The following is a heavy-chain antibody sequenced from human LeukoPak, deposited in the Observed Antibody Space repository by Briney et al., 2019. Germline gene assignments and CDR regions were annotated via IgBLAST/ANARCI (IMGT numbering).Heavy chain of an antibody. V-gene: IGHV3-15*01. J-gene: IGHJ5*02. CDR1: GFTFSNVW. D-gene: IGHD5-12*01. CDR3: TTDFLDRYSGS. Sequence: GGSLRLSCAASGFTFSNVWMTWVRQAPGKGLECVGRIKSKTVGGTTDYAAPVKGRFTISRDDSKNTVYLQMKSLQTEDTALYYCTTDFLDRYSGSWGQGTLVTVSS. CDR2: IKSKTVGGTT.